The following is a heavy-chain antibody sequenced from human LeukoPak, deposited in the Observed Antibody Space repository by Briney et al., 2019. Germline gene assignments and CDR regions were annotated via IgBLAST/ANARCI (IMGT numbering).Heavy chain of an antibody. Sequence: GASVKVSCKASGFTFTSSVVQWVRQARGQRLEWIGSIVVGSGNTNYAQKFQERLTITRDMSTSTAYMELRSLRSEDTAVYYCARVGAYCTSTSCLDYWGQGTLVTVSS. V-gene: IGHV1-58*01. CDR1: GFTFTSSV. D-gene: IGHD2-2*01. J-gene: IGHJ4*02. CDR2: IVVGSGNT. CDR3: ARVGAYCTSTSCLDY.